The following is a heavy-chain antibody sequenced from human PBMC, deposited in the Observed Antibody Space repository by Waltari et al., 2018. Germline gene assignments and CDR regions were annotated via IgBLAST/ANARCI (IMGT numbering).Heavy chain of an antibody. Sequence: QVQLQQWGAGLLKPSETLSLTCAVYGGSFSGYHWSWIRQPPGKGLGGIGEINHRGITNYTPSLKRRVTISVDTSKNQFSLKLSSVTAADTAVYYCAREVDYIWGSYRKGGWFDPWGQGTLVTVSS. J-gene: IGHJ5*02. V-gene: IGHV4-34*01. CDR3: AREVDYIWGSYRKGGWFDP. CDR1: GGSFSGYH. CDR2: INHRGIT. D-gene: IGHD3-16*02.